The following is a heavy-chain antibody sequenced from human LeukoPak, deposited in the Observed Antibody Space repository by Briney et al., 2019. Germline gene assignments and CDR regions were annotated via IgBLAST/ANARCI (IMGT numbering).Heavy chain of an antibody. CDR1: GPTFSTYS. Sequence: SGGSLRLSCGASGPTFSTYSMNWVRQAPGKGLEWVSYISSDSGTIYYADSVKGRFTISRDNAKNSLYLQMNSLRAEDTAVYYCARAAQPGFDPWGQGTLVTASS. D-gene: IGHD1-14*01. J-gene: IGHJ5*02. CDR3: ARAAQPGFDP. V-gene: IGHV3-48*01. CDR2: ISSDSGTI.